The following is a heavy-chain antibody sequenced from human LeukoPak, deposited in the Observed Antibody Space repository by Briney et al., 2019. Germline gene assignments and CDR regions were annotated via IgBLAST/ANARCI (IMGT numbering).Heavy chain of an antibody. CDR1: GGAITGYY. D-gene: IGHD1-26*01. V-gene: IGHV4-59*01. J-gene: IGHJ4*02. CDR2: IFYTGGT. CDR3: ARGERLGCDY. Sequence: SETLSLTCAVSGGAITGYYWSWIRQPPGKGLEWIGYIFYTGGTNYNPSLDSRVTMSVDTSKNQFSLKVRSVTAADTAVYYCARGERLGCDYWGQGILVTVSS.